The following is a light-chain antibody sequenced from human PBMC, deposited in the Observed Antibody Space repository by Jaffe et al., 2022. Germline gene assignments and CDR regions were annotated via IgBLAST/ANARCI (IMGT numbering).Light chain of an antibody. CDR1: QSVYSN. CDR2: GAS. CDR3: QQYHKWPPWT. Sequence: EIVMTQSPATLSVSPGERATLSCRASQSVYSNLAWYQQRPGQAPRLLIYGASTRATDVPDRFSGSGSGTEFTLTISSLQSDDYGVYFCQQYHKWPPWTFGQGTKVEI. V-gene: IGKV3-15*01. J-gene: IGKJ1*01.